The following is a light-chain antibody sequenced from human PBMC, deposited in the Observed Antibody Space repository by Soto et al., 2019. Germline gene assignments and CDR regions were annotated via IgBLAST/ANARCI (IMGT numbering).Light chain of an antibody. V-gene: IGLV2-14*01. Sequence: QSALTQPASVSGSPGQSIAISCIGSSSDVGGYNYVSWHQQHPGKAPKVVIYDVSNRPSGVSDRFSCSKSGNTASLTISGLQAEDEADYYCSSYTSSSTYVFGTGTKLTVL. CDR1: SSDVGGYNY. J-gene: IGLJ1*01. CDR3: SSYTSSSTYV. CDR2: DVS.